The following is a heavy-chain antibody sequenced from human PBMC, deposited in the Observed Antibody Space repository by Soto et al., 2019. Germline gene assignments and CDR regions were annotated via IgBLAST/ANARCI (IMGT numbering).Heavy chain of an antibody. CDR1: GFTFSSYG. J-gene: IGHJ4*02. V-gene: IGHV3-30*18. Sequence: QVQLVESGGGVVQPGRSLRLSCAASGFTFSSYGMHWVRQAPGKGLEWVAVISYDGSNKYYADSVKGRFTISRDNSKNTLYLQMTSLRAEDTAVYYCAKNAGSVAATFFDYWGQGTLVTVSS. D-gene: IGHD2-15*01. CDR2: ISYDGSNK. CDR3: AKNAGSVAATFFDY.